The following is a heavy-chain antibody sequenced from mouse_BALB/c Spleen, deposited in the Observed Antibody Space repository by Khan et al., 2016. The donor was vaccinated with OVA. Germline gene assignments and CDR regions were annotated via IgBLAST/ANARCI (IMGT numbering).Heavy chain of an antibody. CDR1: GFSLTSYG. Sequence: VELVESGPGLVQPSQSLSITCTVSGFSLTSYGVHWVRQSPGKGLEWLGVIWSGGSTDYHEAFISRLSISKDNSKSQVFFKMNSLQGNDTAIYYCARNYDYDEGLADWGQGTLVTVSA. V-gene: IGHV2-2*02. D-gene: IGHD2-4*01. CDR2: IWSGGST. CDR3: ARNYDYDEGLAD. J-gene: IGHJ3*01.